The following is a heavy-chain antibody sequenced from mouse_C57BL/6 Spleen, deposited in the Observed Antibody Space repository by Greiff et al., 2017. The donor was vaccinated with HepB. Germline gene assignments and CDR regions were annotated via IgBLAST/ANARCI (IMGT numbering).Heavy chain of an antibody. D-gene: IGHD4-1*01. CDR2: ISSGSSTI. J-gene: IGHJ2*01. CDR1: GFTFSDYG. V-gene: IGHV5-17*01. Sequence: EVKLVESGGGLVKPGGSLKLSCAASGFTFSDYGMHWVRQAPEKGLEWVAYISSGSSTIYYADTVKGRFTISRDNAKNTLFLQMTSLSSEDTAMYYCARQKTGTLDYWGQGTTLTVSS. CDR3: ARQKTGTLDY.